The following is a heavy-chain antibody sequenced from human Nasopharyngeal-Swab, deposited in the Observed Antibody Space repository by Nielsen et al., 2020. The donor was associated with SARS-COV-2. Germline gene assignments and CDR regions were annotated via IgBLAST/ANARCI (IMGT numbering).Heavy chain of an antibody. Sequence: SETLSLTCTVSGVSITSNNYYWAWIRQPPGKGLDWIGNILYTGITYYNSSLNSRVTISADTSKNQFSLNLSSLTAADTAVYYCARLTKTTVTRRLYLDLWGRGTLVTVSS. V-gene: IGHV4-39*01. CDR3: ARLTKTTVTRRLYLDL. D-gene: IGHD4-17*01. CDR1: GVSITSNNYY. CDR2: ILYTGIT. J-gene: IGHJ4*02.